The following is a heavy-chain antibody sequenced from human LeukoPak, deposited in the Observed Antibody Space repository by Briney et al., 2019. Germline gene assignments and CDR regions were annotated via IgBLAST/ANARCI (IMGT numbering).Heavy chain of an antibody. CDR1: GFTFSNYA. Sequence: GGSLRLSCAASGFTFSNYAMNWVRQAPGKGLEWVSTVSVSGGNTYYADSVKGRFTVSRDNSKNTLYLQMNSLRAEDTAVYYCAREMYSSSWLRGPFYGMDVWGQGTTVTVSS. CDR3: AREMYSSSWLRGPFYGMDV. D-gene: IGHD6-13*01. V-gene: IGHV3-23*01. CDR2: VSVSGGNT. J-gene: IGHJ6*02.